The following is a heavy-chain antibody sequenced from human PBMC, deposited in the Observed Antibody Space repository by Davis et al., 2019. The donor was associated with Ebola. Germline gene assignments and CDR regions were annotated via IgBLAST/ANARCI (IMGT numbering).Heavy chain of an antibody. CDR1: NFTSDDYA. V-gene: IGHV3-43*02. CDR3: VRGQHRSYFDH. D-gene: IGHD3-16*02. J-gene: IGHJ4*02. Sequence: GGSLRLSCAASNFTSDDYAMHWIRQVPGKGLEWVSFISRNGRDIFYAGSVKGRFAISRDNSNNALYLQMNSLRTDDTALYYCVRGQHRSYFDHWGQGTLVTVSS. CDR2: ISRNGRDI.